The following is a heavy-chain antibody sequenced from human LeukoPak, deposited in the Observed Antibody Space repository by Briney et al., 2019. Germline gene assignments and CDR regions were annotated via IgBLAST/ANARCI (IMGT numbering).Heavy chain of an antibody. CDR2: MNPNSGNT. CDR3: ARRIGIAVAPVP. V-gene: IGHV1-8*01. Sequence: ASVKVSCKASGYTFTSYDINWMRQATGQGLEWMGRMNPNSGNTGYAQKFQGRVTMTRNTSISTAYMELSSLRSEDTAVYYCARRIGIAVAPVPWGQGTLVTVSS. CDR1: GYTFTSYD. D-gene: IGHD6-19*01. J-gene: IGHJ5*02.